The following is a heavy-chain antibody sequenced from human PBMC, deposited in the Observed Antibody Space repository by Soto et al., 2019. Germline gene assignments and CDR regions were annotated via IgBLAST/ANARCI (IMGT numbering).Heavy chain of an antibody. CDR2: INPDGSSK. Sequence: PGGSLRLSCAASGFTFSSSWMHWVRQAPGKGLVWVSRINPDGSSKDYADSVKGRFTISRDNAKDTLFLQMNSLRAEDTAVYFCARPGISGTTGDYWGQGTLVTVSS. CDR3: ARPGISGTTGDY. J-gene: IGHJ4*02. D-gene: IGHD1-20*01. CDR1: GFTFSSSW. V-gene: IGHV3-74*01.